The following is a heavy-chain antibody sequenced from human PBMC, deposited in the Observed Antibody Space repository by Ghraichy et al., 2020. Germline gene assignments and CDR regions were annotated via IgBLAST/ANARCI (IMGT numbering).Heavy chain of an antibody. CDR1: GGTFSSYA. CDR2: IIPIFGTA. CDR3: ARGESKGSLDAFDI. Sequence: SVKVSCKASGGTFSSYAISWVRQAPGQGLEWMGGIIPIFGTANYAQKFQGRVTITADESTSTAYMELSSLRSEDTAVYYCARGESKGSLDAFDIWGQGTMVTVSS. D-gene: IGHD2/OR15-2a*01. J-gene: IGHJ3*02. V-gene: IGHV1-69*13.